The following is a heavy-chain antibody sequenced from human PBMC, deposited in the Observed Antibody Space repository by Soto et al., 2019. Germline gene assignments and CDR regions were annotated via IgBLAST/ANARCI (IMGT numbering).Heavy chain of an antibody. J-gene: IGHJ5*02. D-gene: IGHD3-22*01. CDR3: AKGLSGDSSYDP. CDR2: ISGSGGST. Sequence: GGSVRLSCAASGFTFSSYAMSWVRQAPGKGLEWVSAISGSGGSTYYADSAKGRFTISRDNSKNTLYLQMNSLRAEDTAVYYCAKGLSGDSSYDPWGQGTLVTVSS. V-gene: IGHV3-23*01. CDR1: GFTFSSYA.